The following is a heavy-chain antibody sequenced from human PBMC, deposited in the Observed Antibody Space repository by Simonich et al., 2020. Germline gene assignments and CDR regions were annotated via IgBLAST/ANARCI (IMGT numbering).Heavy chain of an antibody. CDR2: SYPGDSDT. Sequence: EVQLVQSVAEVKKPGESLKISCKGSGYSFTSYWVGWVSQMPGEGLDWMRISYPGDSDTRYSPSFQGKVTISADKSSSTAYLQWSSLKASDTAMYYCVRKGNRSDYFDYWGQGTLVTVSS. J-gene: IGHJ4*02. D-gene: IGHD3-3*01. CDR1: GYSFTSYW. CDR3: VRKGNRSDYFDY. V-gene: IGHV5-51*03.